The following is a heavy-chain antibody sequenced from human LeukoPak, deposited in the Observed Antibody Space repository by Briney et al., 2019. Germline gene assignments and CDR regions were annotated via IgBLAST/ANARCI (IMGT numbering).Heavy chain of an antibody. CDR2: IYTSGST. D-gene: IGHD2-2*01. V-gene: IGHV4-4*07. J-gene: IGHJ4*02. CDR1: GGSISSYY. Sequence: PSETLSLTCTVSGGSISSYYWSWIRQPAGKGLEWIGRIYTSGSTNYNPSLKSRVTMSVDTSKNQFSLKLSSVTAADTAVYYCARETLPAADVVYFDYWGQGTLVTVSS. CDR3: ARETLPAADVVYFDY.